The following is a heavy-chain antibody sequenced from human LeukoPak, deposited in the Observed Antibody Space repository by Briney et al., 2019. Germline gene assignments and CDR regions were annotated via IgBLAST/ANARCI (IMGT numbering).Heavy chain of an antibody. D-gene: IGHD3-10*01. CDR3: ARDGRYGSGSYYAYYYGMDV. V-gene: IGHV3-21*01. CDR2: ISSSSSYI. Sequence: GGSLRLSCAASGFTFSSYSMNWVRQAPGKGLEWVSSISSSSSYIYYADSVKGRFTISRDNAKNSLYLQMYSLRAEDTAVYYCARDGRYGSGSYYAYYYGMDVWGQGTTVTVSS. CDR1: GFTFSSYS. J-gene: IGHJ6*02.